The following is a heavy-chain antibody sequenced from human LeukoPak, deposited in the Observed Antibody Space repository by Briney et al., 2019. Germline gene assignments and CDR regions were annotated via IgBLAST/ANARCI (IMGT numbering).Heavy chain of an antibody. V-gene: IGHV3-74*01. CDR3: VRGRYCGGDCY. CDR1: GLTFSTYW. J-gene: IGHJ4*02. Sequence: GGSPRLSCAASGLTFSTYWMHWVRQAPGKGLVWVSSINDDGSSSIYADSVKGRFTISRDNAKNTVFLQMNSLKAEDTAVYYCVRGRYCGGDCYWGQGTLVTVSS. D-gene: IGHD2-21*02. CDR2: INDDGSSS.